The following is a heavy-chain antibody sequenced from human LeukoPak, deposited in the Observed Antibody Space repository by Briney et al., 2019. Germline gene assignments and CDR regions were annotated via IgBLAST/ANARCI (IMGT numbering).Heavy chain of an antibody. D-gene: IGHD2-2*01. V-gene: IGHV3-64*01. J-gene: IGHJ4*02. CDR2: IGSDGSST. Sequence: GGSLRLSCAASGFAFSDYAMHWVRQAPGKGLEYVSAIGSDGSSTYYANSVKGRFTISRDNSKSTLYLQMGSLRAEDMAVYYCARRYCGSSSCSPLDYWGQGALVTVSS. CDR3: ARRYCGSSSCSPLDY. CDR1: GFAFSDYA.